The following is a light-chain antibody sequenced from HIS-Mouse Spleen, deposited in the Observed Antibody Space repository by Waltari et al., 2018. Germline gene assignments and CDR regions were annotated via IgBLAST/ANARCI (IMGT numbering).Light chain of an antibody. CDR2: KAS. J-gene: IGKJ1*01. CDR1: QSISSW. V-gene: IGKV1-5*03. Sequence: DIQMTQSPSTLSASVGDRVTITCRASQSISSWLAWYQQKPGKAPKLLIYKASSLESGVQSRLSGSGSGTEFTLTISSLQPDDFATYYCQQYNSYSRTFGQGTKVEIK. CDR3: QQYNSYSRT.